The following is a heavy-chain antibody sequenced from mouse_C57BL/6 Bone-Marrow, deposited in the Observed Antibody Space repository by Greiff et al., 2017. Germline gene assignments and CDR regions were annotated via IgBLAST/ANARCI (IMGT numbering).Heavy chain of an antibody. CDR3: ARGNSYPGDY. CDR1: GYAFTNYL. Sequence: QVQLQQSGAELVRPGTSVKVSCKASGYAFTNYLIEWVKQRPGQGLEWIGVINPGSGGTNYNEKFKGKATLTADKSSSTAYMQLSSLTSEDSAVYFCARGNSYPGDYGGQGTTLTVSS. D-gene: IGHD5-1-1*01. V-gene: IGHV1-54*01. J-gene: IGHJ2*01. CDR2: INPGSGGT.